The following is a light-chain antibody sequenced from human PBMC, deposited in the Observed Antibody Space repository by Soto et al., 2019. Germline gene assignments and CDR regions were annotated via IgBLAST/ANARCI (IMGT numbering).Light chain of an antibody. CDR2: EVS. Sequence: QSALTQPASVSGSLGQSITMSCTGTSRDVGSYHLVSWYQQHPGKAPKLMLYEVSKRPSGVSDRFSGSKSGNTASLTISGLQAEDETYYYCSSYAGGTTVVFGGGTKLNVL. J-gene: IGLJ3*02. CDR1: SRDVGSYHL. V-gene: IGLV2-23*02. CDR3: SSYAGGTTVV.